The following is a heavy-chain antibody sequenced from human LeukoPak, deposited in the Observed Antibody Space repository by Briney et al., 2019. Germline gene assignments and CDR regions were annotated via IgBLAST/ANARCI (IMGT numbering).Heavy chain of an antibody. CDR1: GFIFRVHA. CDR2: VTRSSDTT. D-gene: IGHD4-4*01. Sequence: GGPVRLSCAASGFIFRVHAMSWARQAPGKGLDGVASVTRSSDTTYYADSVKGRFTISRDNSKNTLYLQMNSLTAEDTAVYYCAKDYPSTVTRNYYYYGMDVWGQGTTVTVSS. V-gene: IGHV3-23*01. CDR3: AKDYPSTVTRNYYYYGMDV. J-gene: IGHJ6*02.